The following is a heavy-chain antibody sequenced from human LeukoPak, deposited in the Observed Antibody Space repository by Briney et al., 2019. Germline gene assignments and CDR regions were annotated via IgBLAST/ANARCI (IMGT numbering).Heavy chain of an antibody. CDR1: GGSISSSSYY. Sequence: PSQTLSLTCTVSGGSISSSSYYWGGIRQPPGKGLEWIGSIYYSGSTYYNPSLKSRVTISVDTSKNQFSLKLSSVTAADTAVYYCARHVVGDYYFDYWGQGTLVTVSS. J-gene: IGHJ4*02. V-gene: IGHV4-39*01. CDR2: IYYSGST. CDR3: ARHVVGDYYFDY. D-gene: IGHD2-21*02.